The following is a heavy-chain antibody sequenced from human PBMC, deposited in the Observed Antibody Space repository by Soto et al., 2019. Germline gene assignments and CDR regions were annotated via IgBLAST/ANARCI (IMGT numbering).Heavy chain of an antibody. CDR1: GFTFSSYA. J-gene: IGHJ4*02. CDR2: ISGSGGST. Sequence: EVQLLESGGGLVQPGGSLRLSCAASGFTFSSYAMSWVRQAPGKGLEWVSAISGSGGSTYYADSVKGRFTISRYNSKNTLYLQMNSLRAADTAVYYCAKEAENYYDSSGYYDYWGQGTLVTVSS. D-gene: IGHD3-22*01. CDR3: AKEAENYYDSSGYYDY. V-gene: IGHV3-23*01.